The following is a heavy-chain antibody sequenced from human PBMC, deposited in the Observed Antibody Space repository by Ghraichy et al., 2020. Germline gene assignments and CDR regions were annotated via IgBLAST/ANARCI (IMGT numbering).Heavy chain of an antibody. CDR3: ARSGAGFDY. Sequence: GGSPRLSCAASGFTFSTYSMNWVRQAPGKGLEWVSYISAGSSTIYYANSVKGRFTISRDNAKNSSYLQVNSLRDEDTAVYYCARSGAGFDYWGQGTLVTVSS. CDR1: GFTFSTYS. V-gene: IGHV3-48*02. CDR2: ISAGSSTI. J-gene: IGHJ4*02. D-gene: IGHD3-10*01.